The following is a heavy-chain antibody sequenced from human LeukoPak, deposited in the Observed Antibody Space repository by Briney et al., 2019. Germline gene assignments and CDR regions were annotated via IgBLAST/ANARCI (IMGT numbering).Heavy chain of an antibody. CDR1: GFTFSSYW. CDR2: IKQDGSEK. Sequence: GGSLRLSCAASGFTFSSYWMSWVRQAPGKGLEWVANIKQDGSEKYYVDSVKGRFTISRDNAKNSLYLQMNSLRAEDTAVYYCARDLEQLVPLGEYYFDYWGQGTLVTVSS. V-gene: IGHV3-7*01. CDR3: ARDLEQLVPLGEYYFDY. J-gene: IGHJ4*02. D-gene: IGHD6-6*01.